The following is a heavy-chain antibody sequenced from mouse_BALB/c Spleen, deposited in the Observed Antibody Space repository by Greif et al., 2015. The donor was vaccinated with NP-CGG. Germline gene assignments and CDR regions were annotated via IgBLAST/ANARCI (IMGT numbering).Heavy chain of an antibody. D-gene: IGHD2-1*01. V-gene: IGHV1-14*01. CDR1: GYTFTSYV. J-gene: IGHJ3*01. CDR2: INPYNDGT. Sequence: VQLKQSGPELVKPGASAKMSCKASGYTFTSYVMHWVKQKPGQGLEWIGYINPYNDGTKYNEKFKGKATLTSDKSSSAAYMELSSLTSEDSAVYYCARERDYGNRFAYWGQGTLVTVSA. CDR3: ARERDYGNRFAY.